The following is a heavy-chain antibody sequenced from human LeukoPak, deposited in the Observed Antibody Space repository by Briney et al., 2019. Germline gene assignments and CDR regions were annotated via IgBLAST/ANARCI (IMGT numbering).Heavy chain of an antibody. CDR3: AKGDPMVRGVLDY. Sequence: PGRSLRLSCAASGFTFSSYGMHWVRQAPGKGLEWLAVISYDGSNKYYADSVKGRFTISRDNSKNTLYLQMSSLRAEDTVVYYCAKGDPMVRGVLDYWGQGTLVTVSS. V-gene: IGHV3-30*18. CDR1: GFTFSSYG. CDR2: ISYDGSNK. J-gene: IGHJ4*02. D-gene: IGHD3-10*01.